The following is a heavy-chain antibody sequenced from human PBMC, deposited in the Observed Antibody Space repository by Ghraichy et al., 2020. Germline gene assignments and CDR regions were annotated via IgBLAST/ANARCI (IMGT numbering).Heavy chain of an antibody. V-gene: IGHV1-69*06. CDR3: ARRRRELPIHFDY. J-gene: IGHJ4*02. Sequence: SVKVSCKASGGTFTSYAFSWVRQAPGQGLEWMGEITPIFDSAKYAQKFEGRVTISADKSTSTAYMELSSLRSDDTAVYFCARRRRELPIHFDYWGQGALVTVSS. CDR1: GGTFTSYA. D-gene: IGHD1-26*01. CDR2: ITPIFDSA.